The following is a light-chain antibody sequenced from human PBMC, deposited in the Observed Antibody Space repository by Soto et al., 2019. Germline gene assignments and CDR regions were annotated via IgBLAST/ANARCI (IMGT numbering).Light chain of an antibody. J-gene: IGKJ1*01. CDR2: GAS. CDR1: QSVSSN. V-gene: IGKV3-15*01. CDR3: QQYNNWPPTWT. Sequence: EIVMTQSPATLSVSPGERATLSCRASQSVSSNLAWYQQKPRPAPSLLIYGASTRATGIPARFIGSGSGTEFTLTISSLQSEDFAVYYCQQYNNWPPTWTFGQGTKVEIK.